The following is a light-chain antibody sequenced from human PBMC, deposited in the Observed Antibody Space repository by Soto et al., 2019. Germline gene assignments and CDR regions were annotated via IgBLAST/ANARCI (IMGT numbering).Light chain of an antibody. CDR3: QQYKNSLLS. V-gene: IGKV1-5*03. Sequence: DIQMTQSPSTLSASVGDRVTITCRASQSISSWLAWYQQKPGKAPKLLIFKASSLESGVPSRFSGSGSGTEFTVTFSGLQPDDFPTYYCQQYKNSLLSFGGGTKVEIK. CDR2: KAS. J-gene: IGKJ4*01. CDR1: QSISSW.